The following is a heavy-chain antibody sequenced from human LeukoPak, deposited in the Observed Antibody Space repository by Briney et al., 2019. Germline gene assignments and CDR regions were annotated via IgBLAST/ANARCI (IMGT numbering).Heavy chain of an antibody. V-gene: IGHV1-69*04. CDR2: IISILGIA. CDR1: GGTFSSYA. D-gene: IGHD3-22*01. CDR3: AREFGYYYDSSGYYPFDY. Sequence: SVKVSCKASGGTFSSYAISWVRQAPGQGLEWMGRIISILGIANYAQKFQGRVTITADKSTSTAYMELSSLRSEDTAVYYCAREFGYYYDSSGYYPFDYWGQGTLVTVSS. J-gene: IGHJ4*02.